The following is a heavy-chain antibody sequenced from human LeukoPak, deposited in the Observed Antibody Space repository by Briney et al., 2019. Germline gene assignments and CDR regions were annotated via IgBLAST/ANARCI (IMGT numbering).Heavy chain of an antibody. Sequence: SETLSLTCTVSGGSISSSTYYWGWIRQPPGKGLEWIGTIYYSGTTYYNPSLKSRVTISIDTSTNQFSLKLNSVTAADTAVYYCASLQNIVGATPLPDYWGQGTLVTVSS. CDR3: ASLQNIVGATPLPDY. V-gene: IGHV4-39*07. CDR2: IYYSGTT. J-gene: IGHJ4*02. CDR1: GGSISSSTYY. D-gene: IGHD1-26*01.